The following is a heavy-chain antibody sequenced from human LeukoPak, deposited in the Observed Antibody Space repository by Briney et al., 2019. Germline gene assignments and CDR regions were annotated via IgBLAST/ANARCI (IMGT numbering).Heavy chain of an antibody. CDR1: GFTFSDYT. V-gene: IGHV3-21*01. J-gene: IGHJ4*02. CDR3: ARPLYGSGGSSFDY. D-gene: IGHD3-10*01. CDR2: LTSSRTYI. Sequence: TPGTSLRLSCAASGFTFSDYTMSWVRQAPGKGLEWVSSLTSSRTYIYYADSVKGRFTISRDNAKNSLYLQMNSLRAEDTAVYYCARPLYGSGGSSFDYWGQGTLVTVSS.